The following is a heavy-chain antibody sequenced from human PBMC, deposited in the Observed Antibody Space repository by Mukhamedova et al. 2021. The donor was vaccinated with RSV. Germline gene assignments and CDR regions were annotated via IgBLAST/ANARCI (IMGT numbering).Heavy chain of an antibody. J-gene: IGHJ1*01. V-gene: IGHV4-39*01. CDR3: ARHGYCSGGSCPEYFQH. Sequence: STYYNPSLKSRVTISVDTSKNQFSLKLSSVTAADTAVYYCARHGYCSGGSCPEYFQHWGQGPLVTVSS. D-gene: IGHD2-15*01. CDR2: ST.